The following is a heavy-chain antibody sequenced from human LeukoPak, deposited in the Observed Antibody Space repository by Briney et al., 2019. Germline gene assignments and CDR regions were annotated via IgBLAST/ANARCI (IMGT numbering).Heavy chain of an antibody. D-gene: IGHD5-18*01. V-gene: IGHV4-39*07. Sequence: PSETLSLTCTVSGGSISSSDYYWGWIRQPPGKGLEWIGSVYYSGRTYYNPSLKSRLTISVDTSKKQFSLKVSSVTAADTAVYYCARDRGGYTYSHDYWGQGTLVTVSS. CDR3: ARDRGGYTYSHDY. CDR1: GGSISSSDYY. J-gene: IGHJ4*02. CDR2: VYYSGRT.